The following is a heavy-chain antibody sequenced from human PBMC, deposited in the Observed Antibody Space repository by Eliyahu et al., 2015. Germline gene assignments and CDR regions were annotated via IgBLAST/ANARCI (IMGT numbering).Heavy chain of an antibody. D-gene: IGHD6-25*01. J-gene: IGHJ4*02. V-gene: IGHV1-18*01. CDR3: ARVIQYSNGGYYFDY. Sequence: QVQLVQSGAEVKMPGASVXVXCKASGYTXPSYGIXWVRQAPGQGLEWMGWFSAYNGNTNYAQKLQGRVAVTTDTSTTTAYMELRSLRSDDTAVYYCARVIQYSNGGYYFDYWGQGTLVTVSS. CDR1: GYTXPSYG. CDR2: FSAYNGNT.